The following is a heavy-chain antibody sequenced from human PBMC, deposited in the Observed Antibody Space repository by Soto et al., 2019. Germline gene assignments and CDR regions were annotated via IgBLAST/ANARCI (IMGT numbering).Heavy chain of an antibody. CDR3: AKALSPDGEIDAFDI. Sequence: TGGSLRLSCAASGFTFDDYAMHWVRQAPGKGLEWVSGISWNSGSIGYADSVKGRFTISRDDAKNSLYLQMNSLRAEDTALYYCAKALSPDGEIDAFDIWGQGTMVTVSS. J-gene: IGHJ3*02. D-gene: IGHD3-10*01. CDR1: GFTFDDYA. CDR2: ISWNSGSI. V-gene: IGHV3-9*01.